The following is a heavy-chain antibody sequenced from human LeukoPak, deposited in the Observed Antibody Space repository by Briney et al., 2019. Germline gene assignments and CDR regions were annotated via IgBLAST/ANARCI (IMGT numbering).Heavy chain of an antibody. CDR1: GGTFSSYA. Sequence: SVKVSCKASGGTFSSYAINWVRQAPGQGLEWMGGIIPIFGSANYAQKFQGRVTITADESTSTAYMELSSLRSEDTAVYYCARDPSLSRGSVLNTYYYYYGMDVWGQGTTVTVSS. J-gene: IGHJ6*02. V-gene: IGHV1-69*13. CDR2: IIPIFGSA. CDR3: ARDPSLSRGSVLNTYYYYYGMDV. D-gene: IGHD4/OR15-4a*01.